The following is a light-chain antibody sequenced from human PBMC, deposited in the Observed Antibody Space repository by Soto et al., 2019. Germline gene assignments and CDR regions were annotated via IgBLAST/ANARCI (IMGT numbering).Light chain of an antibody. CDR3: PSYDSRLSGVI. CDR1: SSNIGAGYD. J-gene: IGLJ2*01. V-gene: IGLV1-40*01. CDR2: GNS. Sequence: QSVLTQPPSVSGAPGQRVTISCTGSSSNIGAGYDFHWYQQLPGTAPKLLIYGNSNRPSGVPDRFSGSKSGTSASLAITGLQPEDEADYYCPSYDSRLSGVIFGGGTKLTVL.